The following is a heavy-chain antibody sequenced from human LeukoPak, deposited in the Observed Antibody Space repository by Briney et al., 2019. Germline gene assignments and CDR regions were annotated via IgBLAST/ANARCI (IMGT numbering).Heavy chain of an antibody. J-gene: IGHJ4*02. Sequence: GGPLRLSCAASGFTFSSYNMNWVRQAPGKGLEWVSSISSSSSYIYYADSVKGRFTISRDNAKNSLYLQMNSLRAEDTAVYYCAREGGEWELLRTFDYWGQGTLVTVSS. CDR3: AREGGEWELLRTFDY. V-gene: IGHV3-21*01. CDR2: ISSSSSYI. CDR1: GFTFSSYN. D-gene: IGHD1-26*01.